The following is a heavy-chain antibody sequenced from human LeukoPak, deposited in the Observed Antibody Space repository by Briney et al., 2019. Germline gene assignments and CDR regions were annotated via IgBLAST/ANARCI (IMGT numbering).Heavy chain of an antibody. CDR2: IYYSGST. Sequence: SETLSLTCTVSGGSISSGGYYWSWIRQHPGKGLEWTGYIYYSGSTYYNPSLKSRVTISVDTSKNQFSLKLSSVTAADTAVYYCARASRGATIPLFDYWGQGTLVTVSS. D-gene: IGHD5-12*01. CDR1: GGSISSGGYY. CDR3: ARASRGATIPLFDY. V-gene: IGHV4-31*03. J-gene: IGHJ4*02.